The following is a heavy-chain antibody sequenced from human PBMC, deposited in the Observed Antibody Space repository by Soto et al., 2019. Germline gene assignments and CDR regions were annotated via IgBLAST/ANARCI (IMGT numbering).Heavy chain of an antibody. V-gene: IGHV3-33*01. CDR1: GFTFSSYG. D-gene: IGHD6-13*01. J-gene: IGHJ4*02. CDR2: IWYDGSNK. Sequence: GGSLRLSCAASGFTFSSYGMHWVRQAPGKGLEWVAVIWYDGSNKYYADSVRGRFTISRDNSKNTLYLQMNSLRAEDTAVYYCARELRGSSSWAGRDYFDSWGQGTPVTVSS. CDR3: ARELRGSSSWAGRDYFDS.